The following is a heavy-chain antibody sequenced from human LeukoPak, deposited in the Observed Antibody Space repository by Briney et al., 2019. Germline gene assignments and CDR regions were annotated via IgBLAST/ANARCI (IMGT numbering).Heavy chain of an antibody. CDR1: GFIFSSYA. CDR2: ISGSGSST. D-gene: IGHD3-3*01. V-gene: IGHV3-23*01. J-gene: IGHJ6*02. CDR3: AREQGSNYDFWSGYYYYYGMDV. Sequence: GGSLRLSCAASGFIFSSYAMNWVRQAPGKGLEWVSGISGSGSSTYYADSVKGRFTISRDNSKNTLYLQMNSLRAEDTAVYYCAREQGSNYDFWSGYYYYYGMDVWGQGTTVTVSS.